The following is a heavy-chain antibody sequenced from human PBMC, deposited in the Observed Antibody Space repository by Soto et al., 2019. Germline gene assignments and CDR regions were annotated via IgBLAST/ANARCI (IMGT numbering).Heavy chain of an antibody. V-gene: IGHV3-23*01. J-gene: IGHJ4*02. CDR1: GFTFSIYA. D-gene: IGHD3-9*01. CDR2: INDSGSGDTI. CDR3: VRVFDTYYFDL. Sequence: PGGSLRLSCTASGFTFSIYAMSWVRQAPGQGLEWVSGINDSGSGDTIHYADSVKGRFTISRDNSKKTLYLQMNSLRAEDTAVYYCVRVFDTYYFDLWGQGNMVTVSS.